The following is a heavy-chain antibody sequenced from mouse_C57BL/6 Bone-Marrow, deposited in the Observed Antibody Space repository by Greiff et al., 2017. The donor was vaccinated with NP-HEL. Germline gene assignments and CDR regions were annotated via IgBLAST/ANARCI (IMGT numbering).Heavy chain of an antibody. D-gene: IGHD1-1*01. CDR3: ARVYYGSSYPYYFDY. CDR1: GFTFSDYG. Sequence: DVKLVESGGGLVKPGGSLKLSCAASGFTFSDYGMHWVRQAPEKGLEWVAYISSGSSTIYYADTVKGRFTISRDNAKNTLCLQMTSLRSEDTAMYYCARVYYGSSYPYYFDYWGQGTTLTVSS. CDR2: ISSGSSTI. V-gene: IGHV5-17*01. J-gene: IGHJ2*01.